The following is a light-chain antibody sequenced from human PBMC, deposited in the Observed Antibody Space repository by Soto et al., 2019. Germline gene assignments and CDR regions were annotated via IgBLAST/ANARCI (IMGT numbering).Light chain of an antibody. CDR2: GAS. J-gene: IGKJ1*01. V-gene: IGKV3D-15*01. CDR1: QSVGSY. CDR3: QQYNSYST. Sequence: MTQSPATLSLSPGERATLSCRASQSVGSYLVWYQQKPGQAPRLLMYGASIRAAGVPDRFSGSGSGTEFTLTISSLQPDDFATYYCQQYNSYSTFGQGTKVDIK.